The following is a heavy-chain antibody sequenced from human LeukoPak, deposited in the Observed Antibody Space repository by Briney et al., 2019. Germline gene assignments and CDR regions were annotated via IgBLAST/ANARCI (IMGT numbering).Heavy chain of an antibody. Sequence: ASVKVSCKASGYTFTGYYMHWVRQAPGQGLEWMGWINPNSGGTNYAQKFQGRVSLTRDTSTSTVYMELSSLRSEDTAVYYCAREPPPRSYFDYWGQGTLVTVSS. J-gene: IGHJ4*02. V-gene: IGHV1-2*02. CDR3: AREPPPRSYFDY. CDR2: INPNSGGT. CDR1: GYTFTGYY.